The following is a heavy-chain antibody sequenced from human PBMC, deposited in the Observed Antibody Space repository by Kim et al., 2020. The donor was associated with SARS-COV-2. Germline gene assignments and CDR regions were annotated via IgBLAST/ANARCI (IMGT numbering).Heavy chain of an antibody. J-gene: IGHJ5*02. Sequence: GGSLRLSCSASGFSFRGYAMHWLRQTPGKGLQYVSGISGDGESTYFDDSGKGRVSLSKDHSKFTIDLHIRYVRVEDTATYFCVKGFCGTPAFGRGFDWFDQWGRENRVIVSS. D-gene: IGHD3-10*01. CDR2: ISGDGEST. CDR1: GFSFRGYA. V-gene: IGHV3-64D*06. CDR3: VKGFCGTPAFGRGFDWFDQ.